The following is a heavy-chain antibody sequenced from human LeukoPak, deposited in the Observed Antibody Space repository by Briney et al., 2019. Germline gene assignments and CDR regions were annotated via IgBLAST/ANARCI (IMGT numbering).Heavy chain of an antibody. D-gene: IGHD3-3*01. CDR1: GFTFSSYS. Sequence: NPGGSLRLSCAASGFTFSSYSMNWVRQAPGKGLEWVSSITSSSSNIYYADSVKGRFTISRDNAKNSLYLQMDSLRAEDTAVYYCANNFLLTGVVSWGQGTLVTVSS. J-gene: IGHJ5*02. CDR2: ITSSSSNI. V-gene: IGHV3-21*01. CDR3: ANNFLLTGVVS.